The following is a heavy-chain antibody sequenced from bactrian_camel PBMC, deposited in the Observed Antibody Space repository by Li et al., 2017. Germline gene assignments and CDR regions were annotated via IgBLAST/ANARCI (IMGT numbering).Heavy chain of an antibody. CDR2: INSNGGTT. CDR1: GFAFSAFD. Sequence: QLVESGGGLVQPGGSLRLSCATSGFAFSAFDMSWVRQAPGKGIEWVSGINSNGGTTYYNDSAKGRFTISRDNAKNTVTLLLNSLKIEDTAMYYCAAGCLLGPYGLGASSVGTVFGQGTQVTVS. J-gene: IGHJ4*01. V-gene: IGHV3S40*01. D-gene: IGHD5*01.